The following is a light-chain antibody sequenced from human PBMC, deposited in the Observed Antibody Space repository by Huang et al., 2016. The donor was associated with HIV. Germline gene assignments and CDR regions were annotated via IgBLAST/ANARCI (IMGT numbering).Light chain of an antibody. CDR2: KAS. CDR1: QSIRDY. J-gene: IGKJ1*01. CDR3: QQYNNYPWT. Sequence: DIQMTQSPSTLAAYVGDRVTITCRASQSIRDYLAWYQQKTGEAPNLLIYKASSLEGGVTPRFSGSGSGTEFTLTISSLQADDVATYYCQQYNNYPWTFGQGTLVEIK. V-gene: IGKV1-5*03.